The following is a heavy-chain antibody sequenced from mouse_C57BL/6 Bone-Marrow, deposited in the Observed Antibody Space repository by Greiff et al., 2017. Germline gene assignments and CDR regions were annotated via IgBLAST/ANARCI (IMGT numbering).Heavy chain of an antibody. V-gene: IGHV1-63*01. Sequence: QVQLQQSGAELVRPGTSVKMSCKASGYTFTNYWIGWAKQRPGHGLEWIGDIYPGGGYTNYNEKFKGKATLTADTSSSTAYMQFSSLTSEDSAISDCAGSECNYEYYYAMDYWGQGTSVTVSS. J-gene: IGHJ4*01. CDR1: GYTFTNYW. CDR2: IYPGGGYT. CDR3: AGSECNYEYYYAMDY. D-gene: IGHD2-1*01.